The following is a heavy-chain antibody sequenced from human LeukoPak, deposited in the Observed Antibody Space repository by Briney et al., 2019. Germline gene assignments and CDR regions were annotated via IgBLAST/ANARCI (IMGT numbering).Heavy chain of an antibody. Sequence: ASVKVSCKASGYTFTSYGISWVRQAPGQGLEWMGWISAYYGNTNYAQKLQGRVTMTTDTSTSTAYMELRSLRSDDTAVYYCARDHPYYDFWSGYYSSWFDPWGQGTLVTVSS. V-gene: IGHV1-18*01. J-gene: IGHJ5*02. CDR1: GYTFTSYG. D-gene: IGHD3-3*01. CDR2: ISAYYGNT. CDR3: ARDHPYYDFWSGYYSSWFDP.